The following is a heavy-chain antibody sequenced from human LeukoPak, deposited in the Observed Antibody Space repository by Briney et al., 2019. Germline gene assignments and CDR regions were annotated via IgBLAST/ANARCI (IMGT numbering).Heavy chain of an antibody. J-gene: IGHJ6*03. Sequence: PSETLSLTCTVSGGSISTSTGYYWDWIRQPPGKGLEYIGSIYYSGSTYYNPSLKSRVTRSVDTSSNQFSLKLTSVTAADTAVYYCARDRGDYYMDVWGKGTTVTVSS. CDR1: GGSISTSTGYY. V-gene: IGHV4-39*07. CDR2: IYYSGST. CDR3: ARDRGDYYMDV.